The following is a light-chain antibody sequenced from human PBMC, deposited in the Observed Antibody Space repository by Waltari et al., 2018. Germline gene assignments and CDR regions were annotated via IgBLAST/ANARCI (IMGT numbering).Light chain of an antibody. Sequence: QAGLTQPPSMSKDLRQTATLTCTGNSNNVGYQGAARLQQHQGHPPKPLSYRNNDRPSGISERFSASRSGNTASLTITGLQPEDEADYYCSAWDSSLSAWVFGGGTKLTVL. J-gene: IGLJ3*02. CDR3: SAWDSSLSAWV. CDR1: SNNVGYQG. V-gene: IGLV10-54*01. CDR2: RNN.